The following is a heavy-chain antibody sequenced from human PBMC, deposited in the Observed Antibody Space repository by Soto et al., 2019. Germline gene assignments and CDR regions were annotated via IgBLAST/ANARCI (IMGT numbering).Heavy chain of an antibody. Sequence: GASVKVSCKASGGTFSSYAISWVRQAPGQGLEWMGWISAYNGNTNYAQKLQGRVTMTTDTSTSTAYMELRSLRSDDTAVYYCARDRSYENFDYWGQGTLVTVSS. CDR2: ISAYNGNT. V-gene: IGHV1-18*01. CDR1: GGTFSSYA. CDR3: ARDRSYENFDY. J-gene: IGHJ4*02. D-gene: IGHD3-16*02.